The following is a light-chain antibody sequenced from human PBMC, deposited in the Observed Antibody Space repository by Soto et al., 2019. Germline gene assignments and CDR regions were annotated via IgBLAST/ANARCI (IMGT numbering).Light chain of an antibody. J-gene: IGKJ4*02. CDR2: DAS. Sequence: EIVMTQSPATLSVSPGERATLSCRAIQSFSSSLAWYQQKPGQAPRLLIYDASARATGIPARFSGSGSGTEFTLTVSSLQSEDFAVYYCQQYNNLPFTCGGGTKVEI. CDR1: QSFSSS. V-gene: IGKV3-15*01. CDR3: QQYNNLPFT.